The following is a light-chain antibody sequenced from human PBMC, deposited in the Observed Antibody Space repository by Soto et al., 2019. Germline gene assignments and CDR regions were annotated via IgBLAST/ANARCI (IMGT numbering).Light chain of an antibody. J-gene: IGKJ1*01. CDR1: QSVNSDY. Sequence: EMVLTQSPGTLSLSPGERASLSCRASQSVNSDYLAWYQQKPGQAPRLLIYAASRGATGIPDRFSGSESETDFTLTISRLEPDDSAVYYCQQYGSSPRTFGPGTKVDIK. V-gene: IGKV3-20*01. CDR2: AAS. CDR3: QQYGSSPRT.